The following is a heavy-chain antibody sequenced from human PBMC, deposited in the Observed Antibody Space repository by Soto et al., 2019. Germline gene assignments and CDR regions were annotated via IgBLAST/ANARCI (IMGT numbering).Heavy chain of an antibody. D-gene: IGHD6-25*01. CDR1: GYTFTRNY. CDR2: INPDGGRT. V-gene: IGHV1-46*01. J-gene: IGHJ4*02. CDR3: SRTIGVAAVSGGRWAYYFDS. Sequence: QVQLVQSGAEVKDPGASVKVSCKTSGYTFTRNYIHWVRQAPGQGLEWMGVINPDGGRTSYAQNFQGRLTVTSEMSTSTVYMELSSLKFDDTAVYYCSRTIGVAAVSGGRWAYYFDSWGQGTLVTVSS.